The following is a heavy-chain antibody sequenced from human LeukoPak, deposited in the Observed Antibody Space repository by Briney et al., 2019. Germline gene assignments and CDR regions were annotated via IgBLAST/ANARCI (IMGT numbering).Heavy chain of an antibody. J-gene: IGHJ4*02. CDR2: IYYSGST. D-gene: IGHD3-10*01. V-gene: IGHV4-61*01. CDR3: ARITMVRGVMILDY. Sequence: PSETLSLTCTVSGDSISSSSYYWSWIRQPPGKGLEWIGYIYYSGSTNYNPSLRSRVTISVDTSKNQFSLKLSSVTAADTAVYYCARITMVRGVMILDYWGQGTLVTVSS. CDR1: GDSISSSSYY.